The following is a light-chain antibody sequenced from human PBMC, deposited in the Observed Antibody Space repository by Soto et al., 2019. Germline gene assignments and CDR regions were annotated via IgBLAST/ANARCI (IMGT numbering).Light chain of an antibody. CDR1: QSVSSD. J-gene: IGKJ4*01. CDR3: HQRGEWPLT. Sequence: EIVMTQSPATLSVSPGERATLSCRASQSVSSDLAWYEQKPGQAPRLLIYGASTRATGIPARFSGSGSGTDFTLSISSLEPEDSAVYYCHQRGEWPLTFGGGTKVDIK. V-gene: IGKV3-11*01. CDR2: GAS.